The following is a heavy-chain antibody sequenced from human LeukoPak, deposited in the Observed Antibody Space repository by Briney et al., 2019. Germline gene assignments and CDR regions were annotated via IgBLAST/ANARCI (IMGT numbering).Heavy chain of an antibody. CDR1: GFDFSVFG. J-gene: IGHJ4*02. Sequence: GGSLGLPCAVSGFDFSVFGVPGAPRARGRGREWVATMNHEGSETYYLHSVKGRFTISRDNAENSLYLLMNGLRPEDMALYYCVRGGRATFDAWGQGTLVTVSS. D-gene: IGHD5-12*01. V-gene: IGHV3-7*01. CDR3: VRGGRATFDA. CDR2: MNHEGSET.